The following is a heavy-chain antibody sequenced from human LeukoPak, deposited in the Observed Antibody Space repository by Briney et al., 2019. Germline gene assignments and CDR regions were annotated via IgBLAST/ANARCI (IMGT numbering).Heavy chain of an antibody. CDR1: GGSISSYY. D-gene: IGHD6-6*01. CDR3: ARLSSTLYYSMDV. J-gene: IGHJ6*02. V-gene: IGHV4-59*08. CDR2: IQNSAIYRAKI. Sequence: SETLSLTCAASGGSISSYYWTWIRQPPGKGLEWVGYIQNSAIYRAKIKSSPSLQSRVSLSIDTSKNQVSLTVNSVTAADTAVYYCARLSSTLYYSMDVWGPGTAVTVSS.